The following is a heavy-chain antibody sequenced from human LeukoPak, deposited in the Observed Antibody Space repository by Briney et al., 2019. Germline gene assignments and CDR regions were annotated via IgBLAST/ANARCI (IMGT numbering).Heavy chain of an antibody. J-gene: IGHJ4*02. CDR3: ARGGGSYGSGSYRF. V-gene: IGHV3-7*01. CDR2: IKQDGSEK. D-gene: IGHD3-10*01. Sequence: GGSLRLSCAASGFTFSSYWMSWVRQAPGKGLEWVANIKQDGSEKYYVDSVKGRFTISRDNAKNSLYLQMNSLRAEDTAVYYCARGGGSYGSGSYRFWGQGTLVTVSS. CDR1: GFTFSSYW.